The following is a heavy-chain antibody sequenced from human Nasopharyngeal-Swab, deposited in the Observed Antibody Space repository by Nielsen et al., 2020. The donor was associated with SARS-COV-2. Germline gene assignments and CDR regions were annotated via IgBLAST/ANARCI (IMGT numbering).Heavy chain of an antibody. CDR1: GYTFTSYY. CDR3: ARENIVVVPAATYYYGMDV. D-gene: IGHD2-2*01. V-gene: IGHV1-18*04. CDR2: ISAYNGNT. J-gene: IGHJ6*02. Sequence: ASVKVSCKASGYTFTSYYMHWVRQAPGQGLEWMGWISAYNGNTNYAQKLQGRVTMTTDTSTSTAYMELGSLRSDDTAVYYCARENIVVVPAATYYYGMDVWGQGTTVTVSS.